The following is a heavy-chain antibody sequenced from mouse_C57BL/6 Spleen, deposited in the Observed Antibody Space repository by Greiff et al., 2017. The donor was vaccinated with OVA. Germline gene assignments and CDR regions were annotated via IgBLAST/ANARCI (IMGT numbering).Heavy chain of an antibody. CDR3: ARRDYYYGSSHFDV. V-gene: IGHV1-18*01. D-gene: IGHD1-1*01. CDR2: INPNNGGT. Sequence: EVQLQQSGPELVKPGASVTIPCKASGYTFTDYNMDWVKQSHGKSLEWIGDINPNNGGTIYNQKFKGKATLTVDKSSSTAYMELRSLTSEDTAVYDCARRDYYYGSSHFDVWGTGTTVTVSS. CDR1: GYTFTDYN. J-gene: IGHJ1*03.